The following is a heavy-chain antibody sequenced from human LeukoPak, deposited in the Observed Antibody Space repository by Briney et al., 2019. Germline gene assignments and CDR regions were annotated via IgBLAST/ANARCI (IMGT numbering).Heavy chain of an antibody. V-gene: IGHV4-39*01. CDR2: SSYTGKT. CDR1: GGSISSSSSH. Sequence: SETLSLSCSVSGGSISSSSSHWGWIRQPPGKGLEWIGSSSYTGKTYYNPSLLSRVSTSVDTVNNQFSLKVTSVSAGDTAVYYCARVGHDFHGSGSSAVHLWGQGTRVTVSP. CDR3: ARVGHDFHGSGSSAVHL. J-gene: IGHJ3*01. D-gene: IGHD3-10*01.